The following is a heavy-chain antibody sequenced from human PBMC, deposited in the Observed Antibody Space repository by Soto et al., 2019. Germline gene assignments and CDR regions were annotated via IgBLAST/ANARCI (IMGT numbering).Heavy chain of an antibody. D-gene: IGHD2-21*02. J-gene: IGHJ5*02. CDR2: IYYSGST. Sequence: PSETLSLTCTVSGGSISSGGYYWSWIRQHPGKGLEWIGYIYYSGSTYYNPSLKSRVTISVDTSKNQFSLKLSSVTAADTAVYYCARDQPYCGGDCYSDWFDPWGQGTLVTVSS. V-gene: IGHV4-31*03. CDR1: GGSISSGGYY. CDR3: ARDQPYCGGDCYSDWFDP.